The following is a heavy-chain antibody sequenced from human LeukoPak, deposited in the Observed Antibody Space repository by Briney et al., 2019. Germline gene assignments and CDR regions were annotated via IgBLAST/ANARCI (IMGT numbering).Heavy chain of an antibody. CDR1: GGSISSSHYY. D-gene: IGHD3-22*01. CDR3: ARYYDSSGYYSNWFDP. CDR2: IYYSGTT. V-gene: IGHV4-39*07. J-gene: IGHJ5*02. Sequence: SETLSLTCTVSGGSISSSHYYWGWIRQTPGKGLEWIGTIYYSGTTYYNPSLKSRVTISVDTSKNQFSLKLSSVTAADTAVYYCARYYDSSGYYSNWFDPWGQGTLVTVSS.